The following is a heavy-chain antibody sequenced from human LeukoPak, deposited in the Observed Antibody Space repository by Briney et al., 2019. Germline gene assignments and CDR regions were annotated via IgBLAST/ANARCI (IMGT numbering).Heavy chain of an antibody. D-gene: IGHD3-10*01. J-gene: IGHJ4*02. CDR2: IYYSGST. Sequence: SETLSLTCTVSGGSISSSSYYRGWIRQPPGKGLEWIGSIYYSGSTYYNPSLKSRVTISVDTSKNQFFLKLSSVTAADTAVYCCARLNRQREYYFDYWGQGTLVTVSS. V-gene: IGHV4-39*01. CDR3: ARLNRQREYYFDY. CDR1: GGSISSSSYY.